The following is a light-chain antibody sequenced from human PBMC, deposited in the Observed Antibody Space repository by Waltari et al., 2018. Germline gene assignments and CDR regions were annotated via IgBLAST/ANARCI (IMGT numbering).Light chain of an antibody. CDR2: EVS. Sequence: CYQRQPGKATKLMIYEVSTGPSGVSNRFAGSKSGNTASLTISGLQAEDEAEYYCSSYTSSSTWVFGGGTKLTGL. CDR3: SSYTSSSTWV. V-gene: IGLV2-14*01. J-gene: IGLJ3*02.